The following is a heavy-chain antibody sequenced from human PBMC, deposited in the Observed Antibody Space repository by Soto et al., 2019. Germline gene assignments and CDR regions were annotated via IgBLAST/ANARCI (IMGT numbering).Heavy chain of an antibody. Sequence: QVQLVESGGGVVKPGRSLRLSCAGSGFIFNRFAMHWVRQAPGRGLQWVAVVSYDGSNQYYADSVKGRFSISKDNTREMLLLQMNSLRSQDTGLYFCARHTGHGLDVWGQGTTVTVSS. V-gene: IGHV3-30-3*01. CDR3: ARHTGHGLDV. CDR2: VSYDGSNQ. J-gene: IGHJ6*02. D-gene: IGHD2-21*01. CDR1: GFIFNRFA.